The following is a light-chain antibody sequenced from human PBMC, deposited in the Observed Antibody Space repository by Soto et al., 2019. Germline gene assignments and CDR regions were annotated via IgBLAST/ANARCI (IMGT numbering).Light chain of an antibody. V-gene: IGKV3-20*01. CDR2: GAS. J-gene: IGKJ2*01. CDR3: QHYEDSPYT. Sequence: EIVLTQSPGTLSLSPGERATLSFRSSQTISNSYLAWYQQKPGQAPRLLIYGASSRATGIPDRFSGRGSGTDFTLTINRLEPEDFAVYYCQHYEDSPYTFGQGTKVEIK. CDR1: QTISNSY.